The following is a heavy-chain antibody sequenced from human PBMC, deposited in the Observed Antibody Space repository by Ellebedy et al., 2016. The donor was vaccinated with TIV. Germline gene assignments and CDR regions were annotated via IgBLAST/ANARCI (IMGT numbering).Heavy chain of an antibody. J-gene: IGHJ4*02. CDR2: IYYSGST. Sequence: GSLRLSXTVSGGSISSYYWSWIRQPPGKGLEWIGYIYYSGSTNYNPSLKSRVTISVDTSKNHFSLKLSPVTAADTAVYYCARFGSYWGQGTLVTVSS. CDR3: ARFGSY. CDR1: GGSISSYY. D-gene: IGHD3-10*01. V-gene: IGHV4-59*12.